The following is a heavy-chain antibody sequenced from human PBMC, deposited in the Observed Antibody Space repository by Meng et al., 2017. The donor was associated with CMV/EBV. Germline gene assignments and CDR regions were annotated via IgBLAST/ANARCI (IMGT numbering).Heavy chain of an antibody. CDR2: INPNSGGI. J-gene: IGHJ4*02. CDR1: GYTFTGYY. CDR3: ARGCIQLWLMGY. V-gene: IGHV1-2*02. D-gene: IGHD5-18*01. Sequence: SVTVSCKASGYTFTGYYMHWVRQAPGQGLEWMGWINPNSGGINYAQKFQGRVTMTRDTSIRTAYMELSRLRPDDTAVYHCARGCIQLWLMGYWGQGTLITVSS.